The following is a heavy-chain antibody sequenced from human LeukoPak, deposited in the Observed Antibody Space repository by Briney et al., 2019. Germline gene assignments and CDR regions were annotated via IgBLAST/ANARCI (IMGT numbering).Heavy chain of an antibody. CDR2: IIPIFGTA. CDR1: GGTFSSYA. Sequence: SVKVSCKASGGTFSSYAISWVRQAPGQGLEWMGGIIPIFGTANYAQKFQGRVTITADESTSTAYMELSSLRSEDTAVYYCARDHAAMVPGDYWGQGTLLTVSS. D-gene: IGHD5-18*01. J-gene: IGHJ4*02. CDR3: ARDHAAMVPGDY. V-gene: IGHV1-69*13.